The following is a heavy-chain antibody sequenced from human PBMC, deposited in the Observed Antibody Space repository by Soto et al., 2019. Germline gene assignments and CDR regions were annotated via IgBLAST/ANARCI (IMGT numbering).Heavy chain of an antibody. CDR3: AGEAWYYSLWSGYYPSRNGMDV. Sequence: QVQVVESGGGVVQPGRSLRLSCAASGFTFSSFGMHWVRQAPGKGLEWVSLIWYDGSKKSYGDSVKGRFTISRDNSRNTVYLQMNSLRADDTAVYYCAGEAWYYSLWSGYYPSRNGMDVWGQRTTVTVSS. D-gene: IGHD3-3*01. CDR1: GFTFSSFG. CDR2: IWYDGSKK. J-gene: IGHJ6*02. V-gene: IGHV3-33*01.